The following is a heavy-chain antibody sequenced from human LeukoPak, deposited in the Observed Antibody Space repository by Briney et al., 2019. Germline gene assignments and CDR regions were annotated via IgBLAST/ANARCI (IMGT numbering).Heavy chain of an antibody. V-gene: IGHV4-34*01. D-gene: IGHD3-3*01. CDR1: GGSFSGYY. CDR2: INHSGST. Sequence: SETLSLTCAVYGGSFSGYYWSWIRQPPGKGLEWIGEINHSGSTNYNPSLKSRVTISVDTSKNQFSLKLSSVTAADTAVYHCARGEAYYDFWSGFGNYYYYGMDVWGQGTTVTVSS. CDR3: ARGEAYYDFWSGFGNYYYYGMDV. J-gene: IGHJ6*02.